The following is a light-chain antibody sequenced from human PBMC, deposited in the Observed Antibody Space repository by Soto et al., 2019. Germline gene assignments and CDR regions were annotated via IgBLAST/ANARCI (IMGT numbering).Light chain of an antibody. J-gene: IGKJ5*01. CDR2: GAS. Sequence: EIVMTQSPATLSVSPGERATLSCRASQSVSSNLAWYQQKPGQAPRLLIYGASTRATGMPARFSGSGSGTEFTLTISSLQSEDFAVYYCQQRSNWPPITFGQGTRLEIK. CDR1: QSVSSN. CDR3: QQRSNWPPIT. V-gene: IGKV3-15*01.